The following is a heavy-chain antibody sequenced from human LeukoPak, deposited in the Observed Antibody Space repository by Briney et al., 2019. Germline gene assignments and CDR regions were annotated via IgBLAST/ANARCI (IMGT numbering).Heavy chain of an antibody. Sequence: GGSLRLSCAASGFTVSGNYMSWVRQAPGKGLEWVSIIYSGGGTYYADSVKGRFTISRDNSKNTLYLQMNSLRAEDTAVYYCARDHSKNYGGSGSYYRYWGQGTLVTVSS. CDR2: IYSGGGT. J-gene: IGHJ4*02. D-gene: IGHD3-10*01. CDR1: GFTVSGNY. V-gene: IGHV3-66*01. CDR3: ARDHSKNYGGSGSYYRY.